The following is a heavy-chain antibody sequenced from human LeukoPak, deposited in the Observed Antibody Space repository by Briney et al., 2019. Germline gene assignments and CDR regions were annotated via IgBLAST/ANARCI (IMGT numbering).Heavy chain of an antibody. D-gene: IGHD3-10*01. Sequence: ASVKVSCKASGYTFPSYGFSWVRQAPGQGLEWMGWISAYSGNTDYEQKFQGRVTMTTDTSTRTAYMELRSLRSDDTAVYYCARDKNVGLGRSLGYWGQGNLVTVSS. V-gene: IGHV1-18*01. CDR1: GYTFPSYG. J-gene: IGHJ4*02. CDR2: ISAYSGNT. CDR3: ARDKNVGLGRSLGY.